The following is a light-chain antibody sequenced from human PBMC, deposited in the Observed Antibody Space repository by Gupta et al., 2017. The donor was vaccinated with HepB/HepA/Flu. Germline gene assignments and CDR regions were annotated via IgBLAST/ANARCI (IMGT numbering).Light chain of an antibody. J-gene: IGKJ1*01. CDR2: GVS. V-gene: IGKV1-39*01. Sequence: DIQITQSPSSLSASVGDRVTITCRAGQTISNYLNWYQQRPGKAPKLLIYGVSGLQSGVPTRFNGSGSGTDFTLTISRLQPEDFATYYGQQSYIEWTFGQGTKVEIK. CDR1: QTISNY. CDR3: QQSYIEWT.